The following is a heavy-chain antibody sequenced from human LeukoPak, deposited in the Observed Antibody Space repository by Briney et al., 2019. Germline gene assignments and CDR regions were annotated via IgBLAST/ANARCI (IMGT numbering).Heavy chain of an antibody. V-gene: IGHV1-18*01. CDR2: ISAYNGNT. CDR3: ARGYCSSTSCFDLDY. J-gene: IGHJ4*02. Sequence: ASVKVSCKASGYTFTSYGISWVRQAPGQGLEWMGWISAYNGNTNYAQKLQGRVTMTTDTSTSTAYMELRSLRSDDTAVYYCARGYCSSTSCFDLDYWGQGTWSPSPQ. CDR1: GYTFTSYG. D-gene: IGHD2-2*01.